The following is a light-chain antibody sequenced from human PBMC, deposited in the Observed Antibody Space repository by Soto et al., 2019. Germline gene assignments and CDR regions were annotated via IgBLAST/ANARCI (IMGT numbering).Light chain of an antibody. J-gene: IGKJ5*01. CDR2: GAS. CDR3: QQYNNWPIT. Sequence: EIVMTQSPATLSVSPGERATLSCRASQSVSSNVAWYQQIPGQTPRLLIYGASTRALDTPARFAGSGAGTEFTLTISSLQSEDFAVYFCQQYNNWPITFGQGTRLEIK. V-gene: IGKV3-15*01. CDR1: QSVSSN.